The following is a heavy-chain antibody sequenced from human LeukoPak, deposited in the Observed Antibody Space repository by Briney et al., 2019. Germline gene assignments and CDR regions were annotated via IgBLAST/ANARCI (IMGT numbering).Heavy chain of an antibody. CDR1: GFTFSSYT. J-gene: IGHJ4*02. CDR3: ARGSAYDYGFPDY. V-gene: IGHV3-23*01. D-gene: IGHD4-17*01. Sequence: GGSLRLSCAASGFTFSSYTMSWVRQAPGKGLEWVSTITTSDGNTYYADSVKGRFTVSRDNSKNTLFLQMNSLRAEDTAVYYCARGSAYDYGFPDYWGQGTLVTVSS. CDR2: ITTSDGNT.